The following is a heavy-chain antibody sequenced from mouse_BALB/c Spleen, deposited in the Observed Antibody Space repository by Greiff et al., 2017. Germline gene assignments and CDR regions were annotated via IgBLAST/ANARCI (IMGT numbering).Heavy chain of an antibody. CDR3: ARGSYGSSLYAMDY. J-gene: IGHJ4*01. D-gene: IGHD1-1*01. CDR2: IWAGGST. V-gene: IGHV2-9*02. CDR1: GFSLTSYG. Sequence: QVQLKESGPGLVAPSQSLSITCTVSGFSLTSYGVHWVRQPPGKGLEWLGVIWAGGSTNYNSALMSRLSISKDNSKSQVFLKMNSLQTDDTAMYYCARGSYGSSLYAMDYWGQGTSVTVSS.